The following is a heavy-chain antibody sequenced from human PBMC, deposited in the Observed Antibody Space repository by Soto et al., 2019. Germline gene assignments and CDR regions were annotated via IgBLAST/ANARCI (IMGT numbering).Heavy chain of an antibody. CDR3: ASGDYGWGSYRFGY. D-gene: IGHD3-16*02. V-gene: IGHV1-69*13. CDR1: GGTFSSYA. J-gene: IGHJ4*02. Sequence: ASVKVSCKASGGTFSSYAISWVRQAPGQGLEWMGRIIPIFGTANYAQKFQGRCTITADESTSTAYMERSSLRSEDTAVYYCASGDYGWGSYRFGYWGQGTLVTVSS. CDR2: IIPIFGTA.